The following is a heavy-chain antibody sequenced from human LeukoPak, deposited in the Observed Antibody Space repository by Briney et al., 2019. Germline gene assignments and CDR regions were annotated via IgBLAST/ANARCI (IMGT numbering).Heavy chain of an antibody. V-gene: IGHV4-39*07. J-gene: IGHJ3*02. CDR3: ARDATARANQEDAFDI. D-gene: IGHD1-14*01. CDR1: GGSISSSSYY. CDR2: IYYSGST. Sequence: PSETLSLTCTVSGGSISSSSYYWGWIRQPPGKGLEWIGSIYYSGSTYYNPSLKSRVTISVDTSKNQFSLKLSSVTAVDTAVYYCARDATARANQEDAFDIWGQGTMVTVSS.